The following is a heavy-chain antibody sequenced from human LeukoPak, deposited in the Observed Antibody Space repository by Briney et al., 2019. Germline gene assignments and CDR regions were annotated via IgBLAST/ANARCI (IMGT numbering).Heavy chain of an antibody. V-gene: IGHV3-74*01. J-gene: IGHJ4*02. CDR3: ASGYTYVRLGDH. Sequence: PGGSLRLSCAVSGLSFSNYWMHWVRQAPGKGLWWVARTNLHGTTVHYADSVKGRFTISRDNAKNTLFLQMNSLRAEDTAVYYCASGYTYVRLGDHWGQGTLVTVSS. CDR2: TNLHGTTV. CDR1: GLSFSNYW. D-gene: IGHD5-18*01.